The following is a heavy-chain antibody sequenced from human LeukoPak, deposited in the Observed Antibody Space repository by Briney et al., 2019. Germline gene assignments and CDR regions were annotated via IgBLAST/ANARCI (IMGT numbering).Heavy chain of an antibody. D-gene: IGHD1-26*01. Sequence: ASVKVSCKASGYTFTSSYINWVRQAPGQGLEWMGWISAYNGKTNYAQKFQGRVTMTTDSSTNTAYMDLTSLRSDDTAVYYCARGETYYPCIDYWGQGTLVTVSS. CDR3: ARGETYYPCIDY. CDR1: GYTFTSSY. V-gene: IGHV1-18*01. CDR2: ISAYNGKT. J-gene: IGHJ4*02.